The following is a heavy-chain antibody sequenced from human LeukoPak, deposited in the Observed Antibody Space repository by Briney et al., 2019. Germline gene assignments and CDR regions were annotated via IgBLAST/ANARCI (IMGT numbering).Heavy chain of an antibody. CDR2: TFPGDSDT. V-gene: IGHV5-51*01. D-gene: IGHD3-22*01. Sequence: GESLKISCQGSGYTFSKYWIGWVRQMPGKGLEWMGLTFPGDSDTRYSPSFQGQVTISADKSISTAYLQWSSLKASDTAMYYCARHVKGYYDSSGYPTLWGQGTMVTVSS. CDR1: GYTFSKYW. CDR3: ARHVKGYYDSSGYPTL. J-gene: IGHJ3*01.